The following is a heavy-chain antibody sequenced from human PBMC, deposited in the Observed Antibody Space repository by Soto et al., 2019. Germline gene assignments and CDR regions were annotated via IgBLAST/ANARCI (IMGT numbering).Heavy chain of an antibody. D-gene: IGHD2-15*01. CDR3: ARRHGVVVAATRGDAFDL. Sequence: QVQLQESGPGLVKPSETLSLTCTVSGGSISSYYWSWIRQPPGEGLEWIGYIYSSGSTNYNPSLKSRGTISLYRSKSQSYVRLSSVTALDTAVYYCARRHGVVVAATRGDAFDLCGQGTAVTVSS. CDR1: GGSISSYY. J-gene: IGHJ3*01. V-gene: IGHV4-4*09. CDR2: IYSSGST.